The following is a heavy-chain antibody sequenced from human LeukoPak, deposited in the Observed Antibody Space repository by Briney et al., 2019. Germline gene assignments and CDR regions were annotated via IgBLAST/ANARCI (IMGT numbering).Heavy chain of an antibody. CDR2: ISAYNGNT. D-gene: IGHD2-2*01. V-gene: IGHV1-18*01. J-gene: IGHJ4*02. CDR1: GGTFSSYA. CDR3: ARERVVVPAAPGDN. Sequence: ASVKVSCKASGGTFSSYAISWVRQAPGQGLEWMGWISAYNGNTNYAQKLQGRVTMTTDTSTSTAYMELRSLRSDDTAVYYCARERVVVPAAPGDNWGQGTLVTVSS.